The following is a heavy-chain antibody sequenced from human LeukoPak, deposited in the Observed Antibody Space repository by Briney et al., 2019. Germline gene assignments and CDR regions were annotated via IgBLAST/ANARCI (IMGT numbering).Heavy chain of an antibody. CDR3: AKTRGGNPRYYFDY. V-gene: IGHV3-23*01. CDR1: GFTFTNPA. D-gene: IGHD4-23*01. Sequence: GGSLTLSCAASGFTFTNPAMGWVRQAPGKGLEWVSVVSGSGDFIYYGDSVKGRFTISRDHSKNTLYLQMSSLRAEDTALYYCAKTRGGNPRYYFDYWGHGTLVTVSS. CDR2: VSGSGDFI. J-gene: IGHJ4*01.